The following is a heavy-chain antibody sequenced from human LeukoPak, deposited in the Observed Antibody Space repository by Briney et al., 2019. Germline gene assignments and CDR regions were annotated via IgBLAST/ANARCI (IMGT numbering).Heavy chain of an antibody. Sequence: GGSLRLSCAASGFTFSSYAMSWVRQAPGKGLEWVSAISGSGGSTYYVDSVKGRFTISRDNSKNRLYLQMNSLRAEDTAVYYCANRAPYYYDSSGYYYAIWGQGTLVTVSS. CDR1: GFTFSSYA. CDR3: ANRAPYYYDSSGYYYAI. V-gene: IGHV3-23*01. J-gene: IGHJ4*02. D-gene: IGHD3-22*01. CDR2: ISGSGGST.